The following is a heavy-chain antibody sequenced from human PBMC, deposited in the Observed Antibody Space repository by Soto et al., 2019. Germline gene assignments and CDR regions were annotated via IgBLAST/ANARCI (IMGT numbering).Heavy chain of an antibody. D-gene: IGHD3-10*01. CDR1: GYTFTSYD. CDR3: AGERSGGGGNWFDP. CDR2: MNPNSGNT. J-gene: IGHJ5*02. Sequence: QVQLVQSGAEVKKPGASVKVSCKASGYTFTSYDINWVRQATGQGLEWMGWMNPNSGNTAYAQKFQGRVTMTRNTSISAVYRELSSLRSEDTAVYYWAGERSGGGGNWFDPWGQGTLVTVSS. V-gene: IGHV1-8*01.